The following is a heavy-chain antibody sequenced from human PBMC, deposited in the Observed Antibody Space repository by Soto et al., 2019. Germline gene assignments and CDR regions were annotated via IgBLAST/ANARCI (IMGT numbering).Heavy chain of an antibody. J-gene: IGHJ5*02. Sequence: SETLSLTCAVSGDSISSGGYSWSWIRQPPGKGLEWIGYIYHSGSTYYNPSLKSRVTISVDRSKNQFSLKLSSVTAADTAVYYCARVPGPWGQGALVTVSS. V-gene: IGHV4-30-2*01. CDR1: GDSISSGGYS. CDR3: ARVPGP. CDR2: IYHSGST.